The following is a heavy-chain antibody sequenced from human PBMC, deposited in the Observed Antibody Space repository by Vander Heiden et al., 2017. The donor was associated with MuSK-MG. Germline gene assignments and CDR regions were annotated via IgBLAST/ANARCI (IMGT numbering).Heavy chain of an antibody. Sequence: QVQLVQSGAEVKKPGASVKVSCKASGYTFTGYDINWVRQATGQGLEWMGWMNPNSGNTGYAQKFQGRVTMTRNTSISTAYMELSSLRSEDTAVYYCARRGSFGITMMEDAFDIWGQGTMVTVSS. J-gene: IGHJ3*02. CDR1: GYTFTGYD. CDR3: ARRGSFGITMMEDAFDI. V-gene: IGHV1-8*02. CDR2: MNPNSGNT. D-gene: IGHD3-22*01.